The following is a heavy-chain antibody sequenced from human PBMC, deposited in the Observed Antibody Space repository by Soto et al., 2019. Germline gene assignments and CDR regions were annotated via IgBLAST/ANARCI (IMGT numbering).Heavy chain of an antibody. CDR3: ARVAVQRTNYYDSSGYYPPYNWFDP. Sequence: GGSLILSCAASGFTFSGYSMNWVRQAPGKGLEWVSSISSSSSYIYYADSVKGRFTISRDNAKNSLYLQMNSLRAEDTAVYYCARVAVQRTNYYDSSGYYPPYNWFDPWGQGTLVTVSS. D-gene: IGHD3-22*01. V-gene: IGHV3-21*01. J-gene: IGHJ5*02. CDR2: ISSSSSYI. CDR1: GFTFSGYS.